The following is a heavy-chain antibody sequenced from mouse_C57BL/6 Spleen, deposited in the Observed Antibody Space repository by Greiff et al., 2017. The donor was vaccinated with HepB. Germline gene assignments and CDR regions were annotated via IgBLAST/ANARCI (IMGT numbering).Heavy chain of an antibody. Sequence: EVQLVESGGGLVKPGGSLKLSCAASGFTFSDYGMHWVRQAPEKGLEWVAYISSGSSTIYYADTVKGRFTISRDNAKNTLFLQMTSLRSEDTAMYYCARNLNYYGSSLFAYWGQGTLVTVSA. CDR1: GFTFSDYG. CDR2: ISSGSSTI. CDR3: ARNLNYYGSSLFAY. J-gene: IGHJ3*01. D-gene: IGHD1-1*01. V-gene: IGHV5-17*01.